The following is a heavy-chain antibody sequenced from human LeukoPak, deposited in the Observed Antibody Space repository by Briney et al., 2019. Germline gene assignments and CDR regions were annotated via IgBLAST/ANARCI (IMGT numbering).Heavy chain of an antibody. J-gene: IGHJ6*02. CDR3: ARDLSGSYYIQTYGMDV. Sequence: GGSRRLSCAASGFTFSSYEMNWVRQAPGKGLEWVSYISSSGSTIYYADSVKGRFTISRDNAKNSLYLQMNSLRAEDTAVYYCARDLSGSYYIQTYGMDVWGQGTTVTVSS. V-gene: IGHV3-48*03. D-gene: IGHD3-10*01. CDR2: ISSSGSTI. CDR1: GFTFSSYE.